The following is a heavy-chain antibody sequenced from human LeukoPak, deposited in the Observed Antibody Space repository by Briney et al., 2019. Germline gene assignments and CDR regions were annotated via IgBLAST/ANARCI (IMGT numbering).Heavy chain of an antibody. CDR2: ISSSGSTI. CDR3: ARRDIVALQAFDY. J-gene: IGHJ4*02. Sequence: GGSLRLSCAASGFTFSDYYMSWIRQAPGKGLEWVSYISSSGSTIYYADSVKGRFTISRDNAKNSLYLQMNSLRAEDTAVYYCARRDIVALQAFDYWGQGTLVTVSS. CDR1: GFTFSDYY. V-gene: IGHV3-11*01. D-gene: IGHD5-12*01.